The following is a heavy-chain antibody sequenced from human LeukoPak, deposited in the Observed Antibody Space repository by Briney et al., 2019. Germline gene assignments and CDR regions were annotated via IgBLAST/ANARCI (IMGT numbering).Heavy chain of an antibody. Sequence: GGSLRLSCAASGFTFSSYAMHWVRQAPGKGLEWVAVISYDGSNKYYADSVKGRFTISRDNSKNTLYLQMNSLRAEDTAVYYCAKSYKSGFDPWGQGTLVTVSS. CDR1: GFTFSSYA. CDR2: ISYDGSNK. D-gene: IGHD1-1*01. J-gene: IGHJ5*02. CDR3: AKSYKSGFDP. V-gene: IGHV3-30*18.